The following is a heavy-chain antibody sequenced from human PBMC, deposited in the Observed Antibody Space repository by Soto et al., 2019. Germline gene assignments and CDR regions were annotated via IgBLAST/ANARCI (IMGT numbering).Heavy chain of an antibody. V-gene: IGHV3-21*01. CDR2: ISHSGSYI. Sequence: AQLVESGGSLVKPGGSLRLSCAASGFSFGDYIMNWVRQAPGRGLEWVASISHSGSYIFYADSVKGRFTISRANSRYSLNLQMNSLRVDDTAIYYCASPRDYCVTTSNCFIAFDIWCQGTRVTVSS. J-gene: IGHJ3*02. CDR1: GFSFGDYI. CDR3: ASPRDYCVTTSNCFIAFDI. D-gene: IGHD4-17*01.